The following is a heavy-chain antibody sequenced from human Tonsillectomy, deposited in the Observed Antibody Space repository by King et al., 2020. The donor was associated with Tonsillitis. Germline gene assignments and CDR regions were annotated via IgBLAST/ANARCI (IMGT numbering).Heavy chain of an antibody. CDR3: ARRGAAADFDY. J-gene: IGHJ4*02. CDR1: GYSFTSYW. CDR2: IYPGDSDT. Sequence: VQLVESGAEVRKPGESLKISCKGSGYSFTSYWIGWVRRMPGKGLEWMGIIYPGDSDTRYGPSFQGHVTISADKSISTAYLQWSTLKASDTAMYYCARRGAAADFDYWGQGTLVTVSS. D-gene: IGHD6-13*01. V-gene: IGHV5-51*01.